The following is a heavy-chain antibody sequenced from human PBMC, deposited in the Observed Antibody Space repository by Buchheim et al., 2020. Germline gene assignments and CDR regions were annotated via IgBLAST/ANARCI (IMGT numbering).Heavy chain of an antibody. D-gene: IGHD3-3*01. J-gene: IGHJ6*03. CDR2: INAGNGNT. V-gene: IGHV1-3*01. CDR1: GYTFTSYA. CDR3: ASAPDPAGYYDFWSGPDV. Sequence: QVQLVQSGAEVKKPGASVKVSCKASGYTFTSYAMHWVRQAPGQRLEWMGWINAGNGNTQYSQKFQGRVTITRDTSASTAYMELSSLRSEDTAVYYCASAPDPAGYYDFWSGPDVWGKGTT.